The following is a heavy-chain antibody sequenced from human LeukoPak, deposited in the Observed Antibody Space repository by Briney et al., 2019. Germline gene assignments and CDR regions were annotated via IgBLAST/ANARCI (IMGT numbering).Heavy chain of an antibody. D-gene: IGHD3-22*01. CDR3: ARERYYSDSSGFKY. CDR1: GFAFSTYA. Sequence: GGSLRLSCAASGFAFSTYAMTWVRQAPGKGLEWVSTINGSDGGTYSADSVKGRFSISRDNSTNKLYLLMNSLRAEDTALYYCARERYYSDSSGFKYWGQGALVTVSS. J-gene: IGHJ4*02. V-gene: IGHV3-23*01. CDR2: INGSDGGT.